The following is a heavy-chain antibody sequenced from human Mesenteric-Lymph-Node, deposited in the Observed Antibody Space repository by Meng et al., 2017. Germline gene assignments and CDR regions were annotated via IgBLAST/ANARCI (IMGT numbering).Heavy chain of an antibody. J-gene: IGHJ4*02. CDR1: GFSFDDYA. CDR2: ISWDGGRT. Sequence: GESLKISCAASGFSFDDYAMHWVRQTPGKGLESVSLISWDGGRTYYADSVKGRFTISRDNTKNSLYLQMSSLRPEDTALYYCAKDLVRDTKTTFGGVFVGYLGIDYWGQGTLVTVSS. D-gene: IGHD3-16*02. V-gene: IGHV3-43D*03. CDR3: AKDLVRDTKTTFGGVFVGYLGIDY.